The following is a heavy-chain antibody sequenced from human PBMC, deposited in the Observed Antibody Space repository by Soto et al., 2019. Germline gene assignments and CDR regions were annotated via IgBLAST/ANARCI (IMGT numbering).Heavy chain of an antibody. V-gene: IGHV3-66*01. CDR2: IYSGGST. CDR3: AIDLCYHGSGAMGGDFDY. Sequence: EVQLVESGGGLVQPGGSLRLSCAASGVTVSSYYMSWVRQAPGKGLEWVSVIYSGGSTYYADSVKGRFTISRDNSKITLYLQMNILRAEDTAFYYCAIDLCYHGSGAMGGDFDYGGQGTLVTVSS. J-gene: IGHJ4*02. D-gene: IGHD3-10*01. CDR1: GVTVSSYY.